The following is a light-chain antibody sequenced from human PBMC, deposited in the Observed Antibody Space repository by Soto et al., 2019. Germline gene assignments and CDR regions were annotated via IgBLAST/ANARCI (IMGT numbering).Light chain of an antibody. Sequence: DIQMTQSPSSLSASVGDRVTITCQASQDISNYLNWYQQKPGKAPKVLIFDASSLESGVPSRFSGSGSGTEFTLTISSLQPDDFATYYCQQYNSYSPTFGQGTKVDI. V-gene: IGKV1-5*01. J-gene: IGKJ1*01. CDR1: QDISNY. CDR2: DAS. CDR3: QQYNSYSPT.